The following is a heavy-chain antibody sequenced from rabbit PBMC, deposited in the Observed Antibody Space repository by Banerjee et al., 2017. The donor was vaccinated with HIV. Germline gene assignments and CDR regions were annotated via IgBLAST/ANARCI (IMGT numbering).Heavy chain of an antibody. V-gene: IGHV1S40*01. J-gene: IGHJ4*01. CDR3: ARDLVTVIGWNFNL. Sequence: QSLEESGGDLVKPGASLTLTCTVSGFSFSSGYDMCWVRQAPGKGLEWIGCIYTGNGSGSTYYASWAKGRFTISKTSSTTVTLQMTSLTAADTATYFCARDLVTVIGWNFNLWGPGTLVTVS. D-gene: IGHD5-1*01. CDR1: GFSFSSGYD. CDR2: IYTGNGSGST.